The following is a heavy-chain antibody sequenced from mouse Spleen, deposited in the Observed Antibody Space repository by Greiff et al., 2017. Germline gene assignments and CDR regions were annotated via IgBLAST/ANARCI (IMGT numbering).Heavy chain of an antibody. CDR1: GYTFTSYW. Sequence: QVQLKQSGAELVMPGASVKLSCKASGYTFTSYWMHWVKQRPGQGLEWIGEIDPSDSYTNYNQKFKGKATLTVDKSSSTAYMQLSSLTSEDSAVYYCARRTARDTALFAYWGQGTLVTVSA. V-gene: IGHV1-69*01. CDR3: ARRTARDTALFAY. J-gene: IGHJ3*01. CDR2: IDPSDSYT. D-gene: IGHD3-2*01.